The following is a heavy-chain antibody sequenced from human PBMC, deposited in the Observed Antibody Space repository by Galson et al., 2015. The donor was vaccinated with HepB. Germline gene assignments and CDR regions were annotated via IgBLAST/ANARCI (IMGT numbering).Heavy chain of an antibody. CDR3: ARDRVTTATSSFDN. D-gene: IGHD6-6*01. Sequence: SLRLSCAASGFTFSSYIMNWVRQAPGKGLEWVSSISGSSSYIYYADSVKGRFTISRDNAKNSLYLQMNSLRAEDTAVYYCARDRVTTATSSFDNGVQLTLVTAPS. CDR1: GFTFSSYI. J-gene: IGHJ4*02. CDR2: ISGSSSYI. V-gene: IGHV3-21*04.